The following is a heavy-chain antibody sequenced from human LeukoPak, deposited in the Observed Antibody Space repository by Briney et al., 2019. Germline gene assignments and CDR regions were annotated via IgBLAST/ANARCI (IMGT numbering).Heavy chain of an antibody. J-gene: IGHJ6*04. V-gene: IGHV1-3*04. CDR1: GYTFTSYA. CDR3: ARTLNYYYGMDV. Sequence: ASVKVSCKASGYTFTSYAMHWVRQAPGQRLEWMGWINTGNGKTKYSQKFQGRVTITRDTSASTAYMELSSLRSEDTAVYYCARTLNYYYGMDVWGKGTTVTVSS. CDR2: INTGNGKT.